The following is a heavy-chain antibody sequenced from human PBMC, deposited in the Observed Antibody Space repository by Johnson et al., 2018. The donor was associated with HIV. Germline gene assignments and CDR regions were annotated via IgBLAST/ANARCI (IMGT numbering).Heavy chain of an antibody. CDR3: ARSVHDYSDYLWGRDACDI. J-gene: IGHJ3*02. CDR1: GFTFSSYG. CDR2: ISYDGSNK. V-gene: IGHV3-30*03. D-gene: IGHD4-11*01. Sequence: VQVVESGGGLIQPGGSLRLSCAASGFTFSSYGMHWVRQAPGKGLEWVAVISYDGSNKYYADSVKGRFTISRDNSKNTLYLQLNSLRAEDTAVYYCARSVHDYSDYLWGRDACDIGGQGTMVIVSS.